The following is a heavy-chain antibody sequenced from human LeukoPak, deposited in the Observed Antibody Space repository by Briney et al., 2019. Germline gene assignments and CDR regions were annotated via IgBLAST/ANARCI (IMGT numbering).Heavy chain of an antibody. CDR2: INPNSGGT. J-gene: IGHJ3*02. CDR3: ARVSGWYSEYPLDI. V-gene: IGHV1-2*02. CDR1: GYTFTGYY. Sequence: ASVKVSCKASGYTFTGYYMHWVRQAPGQGLEWMGWINPNSGGTNYAQKFQGRVTMTRDTSISTAYMELSRLRSDDTAVYYCARVSGWYSEYPLDIWGQGTMVTVSS. D-gene: IGHD6-19*01.